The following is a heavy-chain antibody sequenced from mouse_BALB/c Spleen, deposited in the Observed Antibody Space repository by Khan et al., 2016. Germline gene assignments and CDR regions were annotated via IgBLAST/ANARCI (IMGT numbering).Heavy chain of an antibody. CDR3: ARAWYYGYRAY. Sequence: EVKLLESGGGLVHPGGSLKLSCAASGFDFSRYWMSWVRQAPGKGLEWIGEINPDSYTINYTPSLKDKFIISRDNAKNTLYLQMSKVRSEDTALYYCARAWYYGYRAYWGQGTLVTVSA. CDR1: GFDFSRYW. CDR2: INPDSYTI. V-gene: IGHV4-1*02. J-gene: IGHJ3*01. D-gene: IGHD1-1*01.